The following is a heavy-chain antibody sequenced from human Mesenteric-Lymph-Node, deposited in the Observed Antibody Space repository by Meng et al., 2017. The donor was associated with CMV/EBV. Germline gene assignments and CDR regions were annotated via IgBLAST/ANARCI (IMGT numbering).Heavy chain of an antibody. V-gene: IGHV3-11*01. D-gene: IGHD2-2*01. Sequence: FTFSGSYMSWIRQAAGKGLEWVSYISSSGSTIYYGDSVKGRFTISRDNAKNSLYLQMNSLRAEDTAVYYCARTYCSSTSCPPGDFQHWGQGTLVTVSS. J-gene: IGHJ1*01. CDR1: FTFSGSY. CDR3: ARTYCSSTSCPPGDFQH. CDR2: ISSSGSTI.